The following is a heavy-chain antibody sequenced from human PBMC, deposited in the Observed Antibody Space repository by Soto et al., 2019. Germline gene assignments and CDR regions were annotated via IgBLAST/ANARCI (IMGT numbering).Heavy chain of an antibody. V-gene: IGHV4-30-4*01. Sequence: PSETLSLTCSVSGGSLSSGDYYWCWIRQPPGKGLEWIGYIYYSGSTYYNQSLKSRVTISLDTSKNQFSLKLSSVSVADTAAYCRARGKHSSSSSWFDRWGRLPRSTVSS. CDR2: IYYSGST. CDR1: GGSLSSGDYY. CDR3: ARGKHSSSSSWFDR. J-gene: IGHJ5*02. D-gene: IGHD6-6*01.